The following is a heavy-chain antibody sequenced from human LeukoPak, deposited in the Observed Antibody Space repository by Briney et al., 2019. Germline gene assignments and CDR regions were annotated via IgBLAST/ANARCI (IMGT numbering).Heavy chain of an antibody. V-gene: IGHV3-21*01. CDR3: ARACRLCIAAAGCDY. D-gene: IGHD6-13*01. J-gene: IGHJ4*02. CDR1: GLTFSSYW. CDR2: ISSSSSYI. Sequence: PGGSLRLSCAASGLTFSSYWMHWVRQAPGKGLERVSSISSSSSYIYYADSVKGRFTISRDNAKNSLYLQMNSLGAEDTAVYYCARACRLCIAAAGCDYWGQGTLVTVSS.